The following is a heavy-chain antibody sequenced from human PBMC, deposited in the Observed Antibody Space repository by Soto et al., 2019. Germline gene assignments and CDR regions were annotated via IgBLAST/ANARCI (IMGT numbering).Heavy chain of an antibody. Sequence: PSETLSLTCTVSGGSISSGGYYWSWIRQHPGKGLEWIGYIYYSGSTYYNPSLKSRVTISVDTSKSQFSLKLSSVTAADTAVYYCARDRYDFWSGYLLEDYYYGMDVWGQGTTVTVSS. J-gene: IGHJ6*02. V-gene: IGHV4-31*03. D-gene: IGHD3-3*01. CDR1: GGSISSGGYY. CDR2: IYYSGST. CDR3: ARDRYDFWSGYLLEDYYYGMDV.